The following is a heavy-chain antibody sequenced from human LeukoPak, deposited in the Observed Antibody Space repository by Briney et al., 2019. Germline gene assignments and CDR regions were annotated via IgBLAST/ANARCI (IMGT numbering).Heavy chain of an antibody. CDR1: GDSVSSNSAA. CDR3: ARAPAPYGSGSYYNF. V-gene: IGHV6-1*01. CDR2: TYYRSKWYN. J-gene: IGHJ4*02. Sequence: SQTLSLTCAISGDSVSSNSAAWNWIRQSPSRGLEWLGRTYYRSKWYNDYAVSVKSRITINTDTSKNQFSLQLNSVTPEDTAVYYCARAPAPYGSGSYYNFWGQGTLVTVSS. D-gene: IGHD3-10*01.